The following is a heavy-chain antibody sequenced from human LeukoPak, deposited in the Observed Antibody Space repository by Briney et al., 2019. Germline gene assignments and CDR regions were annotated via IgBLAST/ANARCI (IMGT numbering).Heavy chain of an antibody. CDR3: ARIRWSGTSYFFDY. J-gene: IGHJ4*02. Sequence: SGPTLVNPTQTLTLTCTFSGFSLTTSGMCVSWIRQPPGKALEWLARIDWDDDKYYSTSLKTRLTISKDTSKNQVVLRMTNMDPVDTATYYCARIRWSGTSYFFDYWGQGTLVTVSS. CDR2: IDWDDDK. CDR1: GFSLTTSGMC. V-gene: IGHV2-70*11. D-gene: IGHD3-3*01.